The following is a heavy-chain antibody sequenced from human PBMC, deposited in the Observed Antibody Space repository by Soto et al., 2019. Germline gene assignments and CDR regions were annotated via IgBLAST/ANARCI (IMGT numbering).Heavy chain of an antibody. CDR1: GGTFSSYA. D-gene: IGHD3-16*01. CDR2: IIPIFGTA. CDR3: AREVAGGVYYYNGMGV. J-gene: IGHJ6*02. V-gene: IGHV1-69*12. Sequence: QVQLVQSGAEVKKPGSSVKVSCKASGGTFSSYAISWVRQAPGPGLEWMGGIIPIFGTADYAQKFQGRVTITADESTTTAYRELSSLSSEDTAVYYWAREVAGGVYYYNGMGVCGHGTTVTGS.